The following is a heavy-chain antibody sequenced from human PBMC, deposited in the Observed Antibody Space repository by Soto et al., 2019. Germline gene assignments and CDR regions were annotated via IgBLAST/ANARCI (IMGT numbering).Heavy chain of an antibody. V-gene: IGHV1-58*01. D-gene: IGHD2-15*01. Sequence: ASVKVSCKASGFTFTNSAVQWVRQARGQRLEWIGWIVVGSGNTNYAQKFQERVTITRDMSTSTAYMELSSLRSEDTAVYYCAAEGWWQLAFIFHWGQGTLVTVSS. CDR3: AAEGWWQLAFIFH. J-gene: IGHJ4*02. CDR1: GFTFTNSA. CDR2: IVVGSGNT.